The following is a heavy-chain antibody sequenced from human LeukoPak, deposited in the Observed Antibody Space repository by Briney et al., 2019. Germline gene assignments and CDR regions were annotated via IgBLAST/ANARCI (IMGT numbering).Heavy chain of an antibody. D-gene: IGHD5-18*01. J-gene: IGHJ6*02. CDR1: GYTFTSYG. CDR3: ARDLRGYSYGFYYYYYGMDV. V-gene: IGHV1-18*01. CDR2: ISAYNGNT. Sequence: ASVKVSCKASGYTFTSYGISWVRQAPGQGLEWMGWISAYNGNTNYAQKLQGRVTMTTDTSTSTAYMELRSLRSDDTAVYYCARDLRGYSYGFYYYYYGMDVWGQGTTVTVS.